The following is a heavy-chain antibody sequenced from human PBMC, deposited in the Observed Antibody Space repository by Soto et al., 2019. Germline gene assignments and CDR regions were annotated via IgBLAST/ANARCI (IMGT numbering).Heavy chain of an antibody. Sequence: QVTLKESGPVLVKPTEPLTLTCTVSGFSLSNARMGVSWIRQPPGKALEWLAHIFSNDEKSYSTSLRSRLTISTDTSNSQVLRTMTNMDPVDTATYYCARIRSESHDAFHIWGQGTMVTFSS. V-gene: IGHV2-26*01. CDR2: IFSNDEK. D-gene: IGHD3-10*01. J-gene: IGHJ3*02. CDR1: GFSLSNARMG. CDR3: ARIRSESHDAFHI.